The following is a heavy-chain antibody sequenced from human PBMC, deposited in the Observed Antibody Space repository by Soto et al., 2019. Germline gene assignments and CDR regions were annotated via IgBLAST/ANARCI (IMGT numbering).Heavy chain of an antibody. J-gene: IGHJ3*02. CDR1: VHSVPSYSAA. CDR3: ARAREYRSIAVAPDVFDI. V-gene: IGHV6-1*01. CDR2: TYYRSKWYT. Sequence: SQTLALTCAISVHSVPSYSAAWNWIKQSPSRGLEWLGRTYYRSKWYTDYADSVKSRQIINPNTAKNQLSLQLNSVTPEDTAVYYCARAREYRSIAVAPDVFDIWGQGTMVTVSS. D-gene: IGHD6-19*01.